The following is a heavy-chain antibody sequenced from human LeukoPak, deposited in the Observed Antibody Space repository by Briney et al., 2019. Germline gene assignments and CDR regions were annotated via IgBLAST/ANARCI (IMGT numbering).Heavy chain of an antibody. J-gene: IGHJ3*02. V-gene: IGHV3-23*01. D-gene: IGHD6-13*01. CDR3: AKVQRSSWYGAFDI. Sequence: GGSLRLSCAASGFTFTSYAMSWVRQAPGKGLEWVATITGNDGSPYYANSVKGRFTISRDNSKNTLYLQMNSLRAEDTAVYYCAKVQRSSWYGAFDIWGQGTMVTVSS. CDR1: GFTFTSYA. CDR2: ITGNDGSP.